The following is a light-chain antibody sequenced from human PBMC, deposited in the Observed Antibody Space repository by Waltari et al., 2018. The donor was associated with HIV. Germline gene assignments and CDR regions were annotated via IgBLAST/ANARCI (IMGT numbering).Light chain of an antibody. V-gene: IGKV3-20*01. CDR1: RAITCIS. CDR2: GTS. Sequence: TVLTQSPGTLSLSPGERVTLSCRASRAITCISLAWYQQKAGQAPRLLIYGTSSRATGIPDRFSGSGSGTDFTLTISRLEPEDFAVYFCQQYGPSEYTFGQGTKLEIK. J-gene: IGKJ2*01. CDR3: QQYGPSEYT.